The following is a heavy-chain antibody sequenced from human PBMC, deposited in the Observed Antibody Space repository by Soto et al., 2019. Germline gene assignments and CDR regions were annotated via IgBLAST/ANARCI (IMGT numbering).Heavy chain of an antibody. J-gene: IGHJ6*02. D-gene: IGHD3-22*01. V-gene: IGHV3-74*01. CDR2: INSDGSRT. CDR1: GFTITSYW. CDR3: ASESDSSGFPFAQHFYYNGMDV. Sequence: GGSLRLSCAAFGFTITSYWMHWVRQAPGKGLVWVSRINSDGSRTTYADSVKGRFTISRDNAKNTVYQQMKSLRAEDTALYYCASESDSSGFPFAQHFYYNGMDVWGQGTTVTVSS.